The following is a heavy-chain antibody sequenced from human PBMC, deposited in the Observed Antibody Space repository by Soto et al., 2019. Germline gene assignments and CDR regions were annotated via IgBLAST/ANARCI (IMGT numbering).Heavy chain of an antibody. D-gene: IGHD4-17*01. Sequence: EVQLVQSGGGLIQPEGSLKLSCAAPGIIVSSNYMSWVRQAPGKGLEWVSVLYHGGSTYYADSVKGRFTISRDNSKNTLFLQMNSLRAEDTAVYCCTRSRYGDPDYWGQGTLVTVSS. CDR3: TRSRYGDPDY. CDR2: LYHGGST. V-gene: IGHV3-53*01. CDR1: GIIVSSNY. J-gene: IGHJ4*02.